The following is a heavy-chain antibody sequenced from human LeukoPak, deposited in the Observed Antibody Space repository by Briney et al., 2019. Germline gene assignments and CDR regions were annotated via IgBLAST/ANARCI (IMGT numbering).Heavy chain of an antibody. CDR3: ARVRELGS. J-gene: IGHJ5*02. V-gene: IGHV4-59*01. CDR1: GVSISIYY. Sequence: SETLSLTCIVSGVSISIYYWNWIRQPPGKGLEWIGYICNSGSTDYNPSLKRRVTISADTSKNQFSLKLTSVTAADTAVYYCARVRELGSWAQGILVTVSS. CDR2: ICNSGST. D-gene: IGHD3-16*01.